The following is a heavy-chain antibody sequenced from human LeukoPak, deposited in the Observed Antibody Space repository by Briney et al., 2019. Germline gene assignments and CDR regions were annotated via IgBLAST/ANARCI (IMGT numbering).Heavy chain of an antibody. CDR3: ALGMYRSGWRFDY. J-gene: IGHJ4*02. CDR1: GYSFTTYW. CDR2: IYPGDSDT. D-gene: IGHD6-19*01. Sequence: GESLKISCEGSGYSFTTYWIGWVRQMPGRGLEWMGIIYPGDSDTRYRPSFQGQVTISADKSISTAYLQWSSLKAADTAMYYCALGMYRSGWRFDYWGQGTLVTVSS. V-gene: IGHV5-51*01.